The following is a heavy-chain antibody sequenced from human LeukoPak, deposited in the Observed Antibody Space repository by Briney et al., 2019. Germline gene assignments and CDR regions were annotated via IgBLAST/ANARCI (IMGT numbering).Heavy chain of an antibody. CDR3: ARERGYCSGGSCYFPYMDV. Sequence: ASVKVSCKASGYTFTGYYMHWVRQAPGQGLEWMGWINPNSGGTNYAQKFQGRVTMTRDTSISTAYMELSRLRSDDTAVYYCARERGYCSGGSCYFPYMDVWGKGTTVTVSS. CDR1: GYTFTGYY. D-gene: IGHD2-15*01. J-gene: IGHJ6*03. CDR2: INPNSGGT. V-gene: IGHV1-2*02.